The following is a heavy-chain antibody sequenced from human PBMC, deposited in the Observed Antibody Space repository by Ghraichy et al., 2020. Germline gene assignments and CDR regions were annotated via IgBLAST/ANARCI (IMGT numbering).Heavy chain of an antibody. CDR2: ISGSGGST. CDR1: GFTFSSYA. Sequence: GESLNISCAASGFTFSSYAMSWVRQAPGKGLEWVSAISGSGGSTYYADSVKGRFTISRDNSKNTLYLQMNSLRAEDTAVYYCARDYQLLYDFWSGYPDYWGQGTLVTVSS. J-gene: IGHJ4*02. V-gene: IGHV3-23*01. D-gene: IGHD3-3*01. CDR3: ARDYQLLYDFWSGYPDY.